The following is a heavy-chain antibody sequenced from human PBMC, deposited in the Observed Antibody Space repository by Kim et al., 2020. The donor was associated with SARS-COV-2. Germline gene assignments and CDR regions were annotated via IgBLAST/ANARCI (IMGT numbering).Heavy chain of an antibody. V-gene: IGHV3-21*01. D-gene: IGHD3-10*01. CDR3: ARDSQLLLWFGELYTPFWFDP. Sequence: GGSLRLSCAASGFTFSSYSMNWVRQAPGKGLEWVSSISSSSSYIYYADSVKGRFTISRDNAKNSLYLQMNSLRAEDTAVYYCARDSQLLLWFGELYTPFWFDPWGQGTLVTVSS. CDR2: ISSSSSYI. CDR1: GFTFSSYS. J-gene: IGHJ5*02.